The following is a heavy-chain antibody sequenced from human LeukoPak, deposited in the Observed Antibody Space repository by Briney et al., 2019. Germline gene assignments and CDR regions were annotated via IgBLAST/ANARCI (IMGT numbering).Heavy chain of an antibody. V-gene: IGHV4-59*11. Sequence: PSETLSLTCSVAGDSICTHYCCWIRQSPGKGLEWIGYMYYSGSPNYNPPLKSRVTISLDTSKNQFSLKLTSVTAADTAVYYCTIGGDAYKTGYWGQGTLVTVSS. CDR2: MYYSGSP. D-gene: IGHD2-21*01. CDR3: TIGGDAYKTGY. J-gene: IGHJ4*02. CDR1: GDSICTHY.